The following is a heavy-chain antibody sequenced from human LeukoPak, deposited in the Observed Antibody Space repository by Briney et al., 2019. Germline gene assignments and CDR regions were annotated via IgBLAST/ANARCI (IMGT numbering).Heavy chain of an antibody. D-gene: IGHD1-26*01. CDR3: TRDMQGSRLYLVGSQND. Sequence: GGSLRLSCAASGFTFSSYSMNWVRQAPGKGLEWVSLITSSGTYIYYADSLKGRFTISRDNAMNTLYLQMNSLRAEDSALYYCTRDMQGSRLYLVGSQNDWGQGTLVTVSS. V-gene: IGHV3-21*01. J-gene: IGHJ4*02. CDR1: GFTFSSYS. CDR2: ITSSGTYI.